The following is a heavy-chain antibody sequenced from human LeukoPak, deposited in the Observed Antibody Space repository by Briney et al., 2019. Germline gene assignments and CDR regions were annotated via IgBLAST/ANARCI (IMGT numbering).Heavy chain of an antibody. V-gene: IGHV3-49*04. J-gene: IGHJ4*02. D-gene: IGHD6-13*01. Sequence: GRSLRLSCTASGFTFGDYAMSWVRQAPGKGLEWVGFIRSKAYGGTTEYAASVKGRFTISRDDSKSIAYLQINSLKTEDTAVYYCTRTVRQRVSKYYFDYWGQGTLVTVSS. CDR3: TRTVRQRVSKYYFDY. CDR2: IRSKAYGGTT. CDR1: GFTFGDYA.